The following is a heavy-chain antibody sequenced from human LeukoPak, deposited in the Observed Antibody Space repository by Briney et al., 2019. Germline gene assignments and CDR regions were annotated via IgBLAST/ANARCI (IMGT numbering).Heavy chain of an antibody. CDR1: GFTFSSYG. J-gene: IGHJ4*02. CDR2: ISYDGSNK. CDR3: ARAVSSSWYGDY. V-gene: IGHV3-30*03. Sequence: GGSLRLSCAASGFTFSSYGMHWVRQAPGKGLEWVAVISYDGSNKYYADSVKGRFTISRDNSKNTLYLQMNSLRAEDTAVYYCARAVSSSWYGDYWGQGTLVTVSS. D-gene: IGHD6-13*01.